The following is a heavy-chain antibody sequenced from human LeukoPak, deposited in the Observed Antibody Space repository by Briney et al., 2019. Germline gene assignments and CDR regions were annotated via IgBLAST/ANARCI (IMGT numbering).Heavy chain of an antibody. CDR3: AKDMYAEYDSSGYYDY. J-gene: IGHJ4*02. V-gene: IGHV3-9*01. D-gene: IGHD3-22*01. CDR1: GFTFDDYA. Sequence: GGSLRLSCAASGFTFDDYAMHWVRQAPGKGLEWVSGISWNSGRIGYADSVKGRFTISRDNAKNSLYLQMNSLRAEDTALYYCAKDMYAEYDSSGYYDYWGQGTLVTVSS. CDR2: ISWNSGRI.